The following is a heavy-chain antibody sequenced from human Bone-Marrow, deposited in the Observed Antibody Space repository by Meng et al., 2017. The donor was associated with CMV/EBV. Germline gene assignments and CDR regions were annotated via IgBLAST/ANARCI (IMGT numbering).Heavy chain of an antibody. V-gene: IGHV1-2*02. D-gene: IGHD2-15*01. CDR1: GYTFTGYY. CDR3: ARAPRGVYCSGGSCYSFPRFDP. Sequence: QGEVGQSGAGVKKPGASVKVSCKASGYTFTGYYMHWGRQAPGQGLEWMGWINPNSGGTNYAQKFQGRVTMTRDTSISTAYMELSRLRSDDTAVYYCARAPRGVYCSGGSCYSFPRFDPWGQGTLVTVSS. J-gene: IGHJ5*02. CDR2: INPNSGGT.